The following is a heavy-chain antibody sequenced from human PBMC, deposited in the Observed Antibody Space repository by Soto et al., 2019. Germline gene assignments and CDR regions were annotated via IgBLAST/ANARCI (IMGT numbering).Heavy chain of an antibody. D-gene: IGHD2-15*01. CDR2: IYWDDDK. CDR1: GFSLNTTGVG. J-gene: IGHJ4*02. Sequence: QITLKESGPTLVKPTQTLTLTCTFSGFSLNTTGVGVGWIRQPPGKALEWLAIIYWDDDKRYSPSLKSRLTITKDTSKNQVVLTMTNMDPVDTATYFCVHRAVLCSGGTCYSHPFDFWGQGTLVTVSS. CDR3: VHRAVLCSGGTCYSHPFDF. V-gene: IGHV2-5*02.